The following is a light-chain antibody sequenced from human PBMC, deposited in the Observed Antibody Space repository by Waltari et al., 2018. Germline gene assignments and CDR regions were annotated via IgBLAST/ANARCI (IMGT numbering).Light chain of an antibody. CDR2: KAS. CDR1: QSISSW. V-gene: IGKV1-5*03. J-gene: IGKJ2*01. CDR3: QQYNSYPYT. Sequence: DIQIPQSHSTLPASVGDRVPLTCRASQSISSWFAWYQQKPGKAPNLLIYKASTLETGVTSRFSGSGSGTEFTLTISSLQPDDFATYYCQQYNSYPYTFGQGTNLEIK.